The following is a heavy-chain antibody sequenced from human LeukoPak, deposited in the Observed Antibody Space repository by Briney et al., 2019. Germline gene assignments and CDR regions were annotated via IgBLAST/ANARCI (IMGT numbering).Heavy chain of an antibody. CDR3: ARDHCSSSSCYYFDY. CDR2: IGSSSTYI. CDR1: GFSFSSNS. J-gene: IGHJ4*02. Sequence: GGSLRLSRAASGFSFSSNSMNWVRQAPGKGLEWVSSIGSSSTYIYYADSVKGRFTISRDNAKNSLYLQMNSLRAEDTAVYYCARDHCSSSSCYYFDYWGQGTLVAVSS. V-gene: IGHV3-21*01. D-gene: IGHD2-2*01.